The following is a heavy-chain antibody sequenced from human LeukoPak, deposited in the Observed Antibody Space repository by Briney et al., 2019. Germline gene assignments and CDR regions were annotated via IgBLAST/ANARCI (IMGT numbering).Heavy chain of an antibody. D-gene: IGHD6-13*01. Sequence: GRFLRLSCAASGFTFSSYAMHWVRQAPGKGLEWVAVISYDGSNKYYADSVKGRFTISRDNSKNTLYLQMNSLRAEDTAVYYCARDLQQLVTEGDAFDIWGQGTMVTVSS. V-gene: IGHV3-30-3*01. CDR2: ISYDGSNK. CDR3: ARDLQQLVTEGDAFDI. J-gene: IGHJ3*02. CDR1: GFTFSSYA.